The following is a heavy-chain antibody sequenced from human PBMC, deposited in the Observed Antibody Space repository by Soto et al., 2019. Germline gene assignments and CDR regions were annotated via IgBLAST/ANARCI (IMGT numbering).Heavy chain of an antibody. J-gene: IGHJ3*02. V-gene: IGHV4-59*08. CDR1: GGSISSNY. CDR2: IYYSGST. Sequence: QVQLQESGPGLVKPSETLSLTCTVSGGSISSNYWSWIRQPPGKGLEWIGYIYYSGSTNYNPPLKSRVTISVDTSKNQFSLKLSSETGADTAVYYCARRYGGAFDIWGRGTMVTVSS. CDR3: ARRYGGAFDI. D-gene: IGHD1-20*01.